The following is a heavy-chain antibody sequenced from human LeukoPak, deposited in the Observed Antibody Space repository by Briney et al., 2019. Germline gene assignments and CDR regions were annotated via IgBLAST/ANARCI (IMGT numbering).Heavy chain of an antibody. Sequence: PGGSLRLSCAASGFTFSSYGMHWVRQAPGKGLEWVAVIWYDGSNKYYADSVKGRFIISRDNAKNSLYLQMNSLRAEDTAVYYCARDPDYRGSQPHGYFDYWGQGTLVTVSS. CDR2: IWYDGSNK. CDR3: ARDPDYRGSQPHGYFDY. V-gene: IGHV3-33*01. D-gene: IGHD3-16*01. J-gene: IGHJ4*02. CDR1: GFTFSSYG.